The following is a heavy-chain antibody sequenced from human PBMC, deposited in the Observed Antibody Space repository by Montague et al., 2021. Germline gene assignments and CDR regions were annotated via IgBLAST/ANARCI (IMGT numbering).Heavy chain of an antibody. Sequence: SETLSLTCAVSGGSISSNNWWTWVRQPPGKGLEWIGEIFHNGSTTYSPSLKSRVTKSMDKSKNQFSLKLTSVTAADTAVYYCARVAAWGYYDTSGPNWFDPWGQGTLVTVSS. CDR1: GGSISSNNW. V-gene: IGHV4-4*02. CDR3: ARVAAWGYYDTSGPNWFDP. J-gene: IGHJ5*02. CDR2: IFHNGST. D-gene: IGHD3-22*01.